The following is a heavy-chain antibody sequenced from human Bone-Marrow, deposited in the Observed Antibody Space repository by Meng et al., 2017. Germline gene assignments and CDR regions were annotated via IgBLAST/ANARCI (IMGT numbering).Heavy chain of an antibody. CDR3: ARGNRGFDP. Sequence: GESLKISCAASGFTFSSYSMNWVRQVPGKGLEWVSSISSSSSYIYYADTVKGRFTISRDNAKNTLYLQMNSLRAEDTAVYYCARGNRGFDPWGQGTLVTVSS. CDR2: ISSSSSYI. J-gene: IGHJ5*02. V-gene: IGHV3-21*01. CDR1: GFTFSSYS. D-gene: IGHD1-14*01.